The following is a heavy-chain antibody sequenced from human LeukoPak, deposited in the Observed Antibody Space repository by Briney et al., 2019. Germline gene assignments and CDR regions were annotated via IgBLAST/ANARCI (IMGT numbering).Heavy chain of an antibody. Sequence: PGGSLRLSCAASGFTFSSYGMHWVRQAPGKGLEWVAVISYDGSNKYYAGSVKGRFTISRDNSKNTLYLQMNSLRAEDTAVYYCANGRYGDYYFDYWGQGTLVTVSS. CDR3: ANGRYGDYYFDY. CDR2: ISYDGSNK. CDR1: GFTFSSYG. V-gene: IGHV3-30*18. D-gene: IGHD4-17*01. J-gene: IGHJ4*02.